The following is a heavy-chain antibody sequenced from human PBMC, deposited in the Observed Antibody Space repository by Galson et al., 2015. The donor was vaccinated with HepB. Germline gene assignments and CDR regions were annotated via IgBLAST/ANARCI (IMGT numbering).Heavy chain of an antibody. CDR3: ATDLSGDIAARAY. J-gene: IGHJ4*02. D-gene: IGHD6-6*01. CDR1: GYTLTELS. CDR2: FDPEDGET. Sequence: SVKVSCKVSGYTLTELSMHWVRQAPGKGLEWMGGFDPEDGETIYAQKFQGRVTMTEDTSTDTAYMELSSLRSEDTAVYYCATDLSGDIAARAYWGQGTLVTVSS. V-gene: IGHV1-24*01.